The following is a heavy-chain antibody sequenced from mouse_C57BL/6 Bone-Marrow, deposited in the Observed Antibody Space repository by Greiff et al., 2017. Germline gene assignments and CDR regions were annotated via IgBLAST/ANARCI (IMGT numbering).Heavy chain of an antibody. V-gene: IGHV14-4*02. CDR1: GFNIKDYY. D-gene: IGHD1-1*01. CDR2: IDPENGDT. J-gene: IGHJ2*01. CDR3: NAGYYGSSRLDY. Sequence: EVKLMESGAELVRSGASVKLSCTASGFNIKDYYMHWVNQRPEQGLEWIGWIDPENGDTEFAPKFQGKATMTADTSSNTAYLQLSSLTSEDTAVYYCNAGYYGSSRLDYWGQGTTLTVSS.